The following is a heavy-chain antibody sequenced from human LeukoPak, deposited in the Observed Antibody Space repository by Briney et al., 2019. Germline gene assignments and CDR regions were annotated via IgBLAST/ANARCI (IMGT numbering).Heavy chain of an antibody. CDR3: ARETPVPGAYYLDS. D-gene: IGHD6-19*01. V-gene: IGHV3-74*01. J-gene: IGHJ4*02. CDR1: GFTFNNYW. CDR2: IIFDGSST. Sequence: GGSLRLSCVASGFTFNNYWLHWVRQAPGKGLVWVSGIIFDGSSTRYADSMKGRFTISRDNAKNTLYLQMNSLRAEDTAVYFSARETPVPGAYYLDSWGQGTLVTVSS.